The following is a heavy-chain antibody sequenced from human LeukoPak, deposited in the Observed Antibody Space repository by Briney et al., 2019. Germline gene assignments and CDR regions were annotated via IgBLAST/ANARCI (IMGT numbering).Heavy chain of an antibody. CDR1: GGSFSGYY. D-gene: IGHD2-2*01. Sequence: PSETLSLTCAVYGGSFSGYYWSWIRQPPGKGLERIGEINHSGSTNYNPSLKSRVTISVDTSKNQFSLKLSPVTAADTAVYYCAKGVPAATDNYYYYGMDVWGQGTTVTVSS. CDR2: INHSGST. CDR3: AKGVPAATDNYYYYGMDV. J-gene: IGHJ6*02. V-gene: IGHV4-34*01.